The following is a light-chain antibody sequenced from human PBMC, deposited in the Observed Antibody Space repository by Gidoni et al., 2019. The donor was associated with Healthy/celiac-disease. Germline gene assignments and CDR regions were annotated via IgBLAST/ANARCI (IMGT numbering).Light chain of an antibody. CDR1: QSISNW. V-gene: IGKV1-5*01. CDR2: DAS. CDR3: QQYNSNSFT. Sequence: DIQMTQFPSTPSASVGDRVTITCRASQSISNWLAWYQQKPGKAPKLLIYDASSLESGVPSRFSGSGSGTEFTLTISSLQPDDFATYYCQQYNSNSFTFGPGTKVDIK. J-gene: IGKJ3*01.